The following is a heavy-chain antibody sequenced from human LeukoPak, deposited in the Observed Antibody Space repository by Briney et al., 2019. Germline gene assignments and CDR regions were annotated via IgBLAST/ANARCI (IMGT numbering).Heavy chain of an antibody. Sequence: PGGSLRLSCAASGFTFSSYGMHWVRQAPGKGLEWVAVISYDGSNKYYADSVKSRFTISRDNSKNTLYLQMNSLRAEDTAVYYCAKTMTTVTTYLDYWGQGTLVTVSS. D-gene: IGHD4-17*01. CDR1: GFTFSSYG. CDR2: ISYDGSNK. CDR3: AKTMTTVTTYLDY. V-gene: IGHV3-30*18. J-gene: IGHJ4*02.